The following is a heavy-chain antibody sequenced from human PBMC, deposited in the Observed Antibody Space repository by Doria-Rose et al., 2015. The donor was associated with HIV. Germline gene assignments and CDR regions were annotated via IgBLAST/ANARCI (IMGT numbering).Heavy chain of an antibody. Sequence: QITLTESGPVLVKPTETLTLTRTVSGVSLSSPGMGVSWIRQPPGKALEWLANIFSDDERSYKTSLKSRLTISRGTSKSQVVLTMTDMDPVDTATYYCARIKSSRWYHKYYFDFWGQGALVIVSA. J-gene: IGHJ4*02. CDR1: GVSLSSPGMG. CDR3: ARIKSSRWYHKYYFDF. D-gene: IGHD6-13*01. V-gene: IGHV2-26*01. CDR2: IFSDDER.